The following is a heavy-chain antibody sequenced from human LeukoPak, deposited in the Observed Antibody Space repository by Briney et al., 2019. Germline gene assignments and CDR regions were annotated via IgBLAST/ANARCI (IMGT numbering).Heavy chain of an antibody. J-gene: IGHJ3*02. CDR2: INSSSSYI. CDR1: GFTFSSYS. CDR3: ARDSGAYSGYDSDAFDT. V-gene: IGHV3-21*01. Sequence: GGSLRLSCAASGFTFSSYSMNWVRQAPGKGLEWVSSINSSSSYIYYADSVKGRFTISRDDAKNSLYLQMSSLRAEDTAVYYCARDSGAYSGYDSDAFDTWGQGTMVPVSS. D-gene: IGHD5-12*01.